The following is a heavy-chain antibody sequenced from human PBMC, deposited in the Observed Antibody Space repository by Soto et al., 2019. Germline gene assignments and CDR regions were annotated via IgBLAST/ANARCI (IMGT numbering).Heavy chain of an antibody. CDR3: ARGAYCGGDCYNDY. CDR1: GGTFSSYT. CDR2: IIPILGIA. Sequence: QVQLVQSGAEVKKPGSSVKVSCKASGGTFSSYTISWVRQAPGQGLEWMGRIIPILGIANYAQKFQGRVSITAYKSTSTAYSDLSTLRSEATSVYYCARGAYCGGDCYNDYWGQGTLVTVSS. V-gene: IGHV1-69*02. J-gene: IGHJ4*02. D-gene: IGHD2-21*02.